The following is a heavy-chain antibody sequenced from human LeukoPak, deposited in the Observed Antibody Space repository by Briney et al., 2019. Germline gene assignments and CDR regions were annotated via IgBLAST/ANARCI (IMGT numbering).Heavy chain of an antibody. CDR3: ARDLFSYFDY. CDR2: ILENGSYQ. D-gene: IGHD2-21*01. V-gene: IGHV3-30*04. J-gene: IGHJ4*02. CDR1: GFTFSNYM. Sequence: GKSLRLSCAASGFTFSNYMMHWVRQAPGKGLDWVAVILENGSYQYYADSVKGRFTISRDNSKDTLYLQMNSLRAEDTAVYYCARDLFSYFDYWGQGTLVTVSS.